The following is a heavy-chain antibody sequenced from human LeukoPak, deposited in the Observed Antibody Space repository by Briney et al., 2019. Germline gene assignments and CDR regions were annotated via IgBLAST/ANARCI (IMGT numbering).Heavy chain of an antibody. CDR2: ISSSTSYI. CDR1: GFTFGSYS. D-gene: IGHD1-7*01. CDR3: ARAGITGTIGSRADY. V-gene: IGHV3-21*01. Sequence: GGSLRLSCAASGFTFGSYSMNWIRQAPGKGLEWVSSISSSTSYIYYADSVKGRFTISKDNAKNSLYLQMNSLRAEDTAVYYCARAGITGTIGSRADYWGQGTLVTVSS. J-gene: IGHJ4*02.